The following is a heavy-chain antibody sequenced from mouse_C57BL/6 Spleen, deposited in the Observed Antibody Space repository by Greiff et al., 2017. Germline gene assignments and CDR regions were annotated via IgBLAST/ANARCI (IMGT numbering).Heavy chain of an antibody. CDR3: ARGTTVEGDY. Sequence: VQLQQPGTELVKPGASVKLSCKASGYTFTSYWMHWVKQRPGQGLEWIGNINPSNGGTYSHEKFKSKATLTVDKSSSTAYMQLSSLTAEDAAVYYCARGTTVEGDYWGQGTSVTVSS. J-gene: IGHJ4*01. V-gene: IGHV1-53*01. CDR1: GYTFTSYW. D-gene: IGHD1-1*01. CDR2: INPSNGGT.